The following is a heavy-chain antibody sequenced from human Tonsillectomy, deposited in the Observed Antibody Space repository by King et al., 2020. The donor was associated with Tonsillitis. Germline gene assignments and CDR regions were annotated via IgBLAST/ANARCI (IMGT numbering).Heavy chain of an antibody. CDR2: IDPSDSYT. V-gene: IGHV5-10-1*03. CDR1: GYSFTSYW. CDR3: AREVFSSEPGDYFDY. Sequence: VQLVESGAELKNPGESLRISCKGSGYSFTSYWISWVRQMPGKGLEWMGRIDPSDSYTNYSPSFQGHVTISVDKSISTAYLQWSSLKASDTAIYYCAREVFSSEPGDYFDYWGQGTLVTVSS. J-gene: IGHJ4*02. D-gene: IGHD6-19*01.